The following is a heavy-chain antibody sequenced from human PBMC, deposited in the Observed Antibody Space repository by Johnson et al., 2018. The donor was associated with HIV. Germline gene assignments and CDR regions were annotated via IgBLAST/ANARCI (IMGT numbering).Heavy chain of an antibody. CDR3: ARDRWSTIMGAFDI. V-gene: IGHV3-30*03. CDR2: ISYDGSNK. Sequence: QVQLVESGGGVVQPGRSLRLSCAACGFPFSSYAMDWVRQAPGKGLEWVAIISYDGSNKYYADSVKGRFTISRDNSKHTVYLQTNRLRAEDTAVYYCARDRWSTIMGAFDIWGQGTMVTVSS. CDR1: GFPFSSYA. J-gene: IGHJ3*02. D-gene: IGHD5/OR15-5a*01.